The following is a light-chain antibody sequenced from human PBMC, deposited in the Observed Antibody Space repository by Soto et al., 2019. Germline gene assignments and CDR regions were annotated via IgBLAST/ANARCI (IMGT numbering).Light chain of an antibody. CDR2: GTS. CDR1: QSVRSSY. CDR3: QQYGNSPRFT. V-gene: IGKV3-20*01. J-gene: IGKJ3*01. Sequence: ESVLTQSPGTLSLSPGERATLACRASQSVRSSYLAWYQQKPGQAPRLLLYGTSTRATGIPDRFSGSGSRTDFTLTISILEPEDFAVYYCQQYGNSPRFTFGPGTTVDI.